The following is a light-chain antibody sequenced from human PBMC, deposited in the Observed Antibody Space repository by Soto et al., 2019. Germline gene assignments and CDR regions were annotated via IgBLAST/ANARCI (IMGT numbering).Light chain of an antibody. J-gene: IGKJ5*01. CDR3: QQYNNWPRT. V-gene: IGKV1-5*03. CDR2: KAS. Sequence: DIQLTQSPSNLSGSIAVRGTITCLASHTISSWLAWYQQKAGKVPKLLTYKASTLKSGVPSRFSGSGSGTEFTLTISSLQPADFAVYYCQQYNNWPRTFGQGTRLENK. CDR1: HTISSW.